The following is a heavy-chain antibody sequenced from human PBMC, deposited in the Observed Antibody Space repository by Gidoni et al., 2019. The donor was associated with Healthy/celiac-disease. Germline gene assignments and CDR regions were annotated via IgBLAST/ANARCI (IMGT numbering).Heavy chain of an antibody. V-gene: IGHV3-33*01. CDR1: GVPFRSYG. CDR3: ARETGSSWVVANYYGMDV. Sequence: QVQLVESGGGVVQPGRSLRPSCAESGVPFRSYGLHWVREAPGAGRGWVAVIWYNGSNKSYADSVKGRFTISRDNSKNTLYLQMNSLRAEDTAVYYCARETGSSWVVANYYGMDVWGQGTTVTVSS. J-gene: IGHJ6*02. D-gene: IGHD3-10*01. CDR2: IWYNGSNK.